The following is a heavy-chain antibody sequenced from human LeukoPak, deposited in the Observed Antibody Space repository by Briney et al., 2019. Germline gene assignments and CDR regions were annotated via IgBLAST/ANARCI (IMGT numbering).Heavy chain of an antibody. CDR3: ARGHRLGRSREFDY. CDR1: GGSISSSSYY. D-gene: IGHD3-16*01. J-gene: IGHJ4*02. CDR2: IYYSGST. V-gene: IGHV4-39*01. Sequence: PSETLSLTCTVSGGSISSSSYYWGWIRQPPGKGLEWIGSIYYSGSTYYNPSLKSRVTISVDTSKNQFSLKLSSVTAADTAVYYCARGHRLGRSREFDYWGQGTLVTVSS.